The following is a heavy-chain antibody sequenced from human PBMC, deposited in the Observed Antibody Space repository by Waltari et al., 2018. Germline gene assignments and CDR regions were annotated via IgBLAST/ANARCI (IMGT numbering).Heavy chain of an antibody. D-gene: IGHD3-9*01. CDR2: IYHSGST. Sequence: QVQLQESGPGLVKPSETLSLTCAVSGYSISSGYYWGWIRQPPGKGLEWIGSIYHSGSTIYNPPLKSRVTISVDTSKNQFSLKLSSVTAADTAVYYCARHVPRTITIPDWFDPWGQGTLVTVSS. J-gene: IGHJ5*02. CDR1: GYSISSGYY. CDR3: ARHVPRTITIPDWFDP. V-gene: IGHV4-38-2*01.